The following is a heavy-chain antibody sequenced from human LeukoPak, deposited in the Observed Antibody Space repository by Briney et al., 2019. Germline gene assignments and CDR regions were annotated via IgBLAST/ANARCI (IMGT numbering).Heavy chain of an antibody. CDR3: AVDTAKAIPYYFDY. J-gene: IGHJ4*02. V-gene: IGHV1-69*01. Sequence: SVKVSCKASGGTFSSYAISWVRQAPGQGLEWMGGIIPIFGTTNYAQKFQGRVTITADESTSTAYMELSSLRSEDTAVYYCAVDTAKAIPYYFDYWGQGTLVTVSS. D-gene: IGHD5-18*01. CDR2: IIPIFGTT. CDR1: GGTFSSYA.